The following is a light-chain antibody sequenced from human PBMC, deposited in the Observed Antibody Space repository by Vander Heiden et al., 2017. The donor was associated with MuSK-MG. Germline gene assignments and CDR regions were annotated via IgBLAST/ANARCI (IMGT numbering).Light chain of an antibody. CDR2: EVS. J-gene: IGLJ1*01. CDR3: SSYAGSNINYV. Sequence: QSALTQPPSASGSPGQSVTIPCTGTSSDVGGYDYVAWYQQHPGKAPKLMIYEVSKRPSGVPDRFSGSKSGNTASLTVSGLQAEDEADYYCSSYAGSNINYVFGTGTKVTVL. V-gene: IGLV2-8*01. CDR1: SSDVGGYDY.